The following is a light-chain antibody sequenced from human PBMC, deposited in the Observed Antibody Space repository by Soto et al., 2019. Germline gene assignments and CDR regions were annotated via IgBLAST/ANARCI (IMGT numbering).Light chain of an antibody. Sequence: QSVLTQPASVSGSPGQSITISCTGTTSDVGGYNHVSWYQHHPGKAPKLIIYDVSDRPSGVSDRFSASKSGNTASLSISGLQAEDVGDYYCSSYTSASTVVFGGGTNLTVL. J-gene: IGLJ3*02. V-gene: IGLV2-14*03. CDR3: SSYTSASTVV. CDR2: DVS. CDR1: TSDVGGYNH.